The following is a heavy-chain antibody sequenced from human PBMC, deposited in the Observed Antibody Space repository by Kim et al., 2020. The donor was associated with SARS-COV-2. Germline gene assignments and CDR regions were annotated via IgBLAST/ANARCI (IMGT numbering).Heavy chain of an antibody. J-gene: IGHJ3*02. Sequence: GGSLRLSCEASGFTFSSYAMSWVRQAPGKGLEWVSAISGSGGSTYYADSVKSRFTISRDNSKNTLYLQMNSLIAEVTAVYYCAKYILWYGDVSLCGDAFVILGQGTMVTVSS. CDR2: ISGSGGST. D-gene: IGHD3-10*01. V-gene: IGHV3-23*01. CDR1: GFTFSSYA. CDR3: AKYILWYGDVSLCGDAFVI.